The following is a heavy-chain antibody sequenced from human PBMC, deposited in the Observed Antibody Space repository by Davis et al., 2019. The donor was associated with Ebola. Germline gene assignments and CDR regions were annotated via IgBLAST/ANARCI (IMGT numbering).Heavy chain of an antibody. V-gene: IGHV3-30*18. CDR3: AKDSSSYGSGSYYGLYYYGMDV. CDR1: GFTFSSYG. CDR2: ISYDGSNK. J-gene: IGHJ6*04. D-gene: IGHD3-10*01. Sequence: GGSLRLSCAASGFTFSSYGMHWVRQAPGKGLEWVAVISYDGSNKYYADSVKGRFTISRDNSKNTLYLQMNSLRAEDTAVYYCAKDSSSYGSGSYYGLYYYGMDVWGKGTTVTVSS.